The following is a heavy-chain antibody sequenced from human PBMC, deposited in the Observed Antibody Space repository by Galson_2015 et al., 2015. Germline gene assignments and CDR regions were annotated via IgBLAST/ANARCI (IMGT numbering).Heavy chain of an antibody. CDR2: IYYSGST. CDR1: GGSISNYY. V-gene: IGHV4-59*01. D-gene: IGHD5-18*01. Sequence: LSLTCTVSGGSISNYYWSWIRQSPGKGLEWIGYIYYSGSTNYNPSLKSRVTISVDTSKNQFPLKLSSVSPADTAVYYCARGYSYGYAWFDPWGQGTLVTVSS. CDR3: ARGYSYGYAWFDP. J-gene: IGHJ5*02.